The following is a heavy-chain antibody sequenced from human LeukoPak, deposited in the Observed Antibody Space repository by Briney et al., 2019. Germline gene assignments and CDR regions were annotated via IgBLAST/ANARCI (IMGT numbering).Heavy chain of an antibody. V-gene: IGHV4-61*02. J-gene: IGHJ4*02. CDR1: GGSISSGSYY. D-gene: IGHD1-1*01. CDR2: IYTSGST. Sequence: SETLSLTCTVSGGSISSGSYYWSWIRQPAGKGLEWIGRIYTSGSTNYNPSLKSRVTISVDTSKNQFSLKLSSVTAADTAFYYCARESRQDYNTWRFFDSWGPGTLVTVSS. CDR3: ARESRQDYNTWRFFDS.